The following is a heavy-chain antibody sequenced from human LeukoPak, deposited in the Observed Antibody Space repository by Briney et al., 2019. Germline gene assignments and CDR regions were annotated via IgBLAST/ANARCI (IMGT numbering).Heavy chain of an antibody. D-gene: IGHD5-12*01. Sequence: GGSLRLSCAASGFSFSTSPMSWVRQPPGKGLEWVSAMNNGPGATFYRDSVRGRFTISRDDSKSTLYLQMNSLRAEDTGTYYCAKTHYDLLDVWGQGATVTVSS. V-gene: IGHV3-23*01. CDR2: MNNGPGAT. J-gene: IGHJ6*02. CDR3: AKTHYDLLDV. CDR1: GFSFSTSP.